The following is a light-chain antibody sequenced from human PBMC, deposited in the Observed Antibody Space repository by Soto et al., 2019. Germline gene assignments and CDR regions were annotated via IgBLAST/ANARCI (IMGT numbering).Light chain of an antibody. Sequence: EIVMTQSPVTLSVSPGERATLSCRASQSVSSNLAWYQQKPGQAPRLLIYDASTRATGIPARFSGSGSGTEFTLTISSLQSEDFAVYYCQHYHKWPPWTFDQGTKVDIK. CDR1: QSVSSN. J-gene: IGKJ1*01. V-gene: IGKV3-15*01. CDR3: QHYHKWPPWT. CDR2: DAS.